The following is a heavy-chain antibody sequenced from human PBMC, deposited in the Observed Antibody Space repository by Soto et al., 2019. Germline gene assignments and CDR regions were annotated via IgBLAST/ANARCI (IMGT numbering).Heavy chain of an antibody. J-gene: IGHJ4*02. CDR2: ISGSGGES. CDR3: AKGLVDCSGASCFD. Sequence: EVQLLESGGGFIQPGGSLRLSCAASGFTFSRFVMTWVRQAPGKGLQFVSCISGSGGESYYADFVRGRSTISRDNSKNTLYLQMNSLRAEDTAVYYCAKGLVDCSGASCFDWGQGTLVTVSS. CDR1: GFTFSRFV. D-gene: IGHD2-15*01. V-gene: IGHV3-23*01.